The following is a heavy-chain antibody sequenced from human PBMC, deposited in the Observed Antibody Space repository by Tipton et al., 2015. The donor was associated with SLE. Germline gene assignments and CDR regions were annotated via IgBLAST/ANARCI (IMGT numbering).Heavy chain of an antibody. Sequence: TLSLTCAVSSGSISSSDWWSWVRQPPGKGLEWIGEIYRSGSASYNPSLKSRVTISMDKSKDQFSLNLASLTPADTAVYYCARNGFYSLDYWCQGTLVTLSS. V-gene: IGHV4-4*02. CDR2: IYRSGSA. CDR3: ARNGFYSLDY. CDR1: SGSISSSDW. J-gene: IGHJ4*02. D-gene: IGHD3-22*01.